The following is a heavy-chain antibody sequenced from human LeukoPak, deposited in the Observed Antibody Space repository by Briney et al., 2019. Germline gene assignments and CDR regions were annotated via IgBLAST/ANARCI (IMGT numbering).Heavy chain of an antibody. D-gene: IGHD3-10*01. CDR2: ISGSGSTM. J-gene: IGHJ6*02. Sequence: PGGSLRLSCAASAFTFSTYEMNWVRQAPGKGLEWVSYISGSGSTMYYADSVEGRFTISRDNAKNSLYLQMNSLRAEDTAVYYCARKYYYGSGSYSQSYGMDVWGQGTTVTVSS. CDR3: ARKYYYGSGSYSQSYGMDV. CDR1: AFTFSTYE. V-gene: IGHV3-48*03.